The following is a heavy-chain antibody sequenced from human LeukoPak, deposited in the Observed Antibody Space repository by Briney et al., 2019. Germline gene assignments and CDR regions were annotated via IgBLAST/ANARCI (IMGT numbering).Heavy chain of an antibody. CDR2: IANDGGST. Sequence: GGSLRLSCAASGFTFTTYAMSWVRQAPGKGLEWVSSIANDGGSTYYADSVKGRFTISRDNSRNTVYLQMNSLRAEDMAVYYCAKSHSVEQRGYFDYWGQGTLVPVSS. CDR1: GFTFTTYA. V-gene: IGHV3-23*01. CDR3: AKSHSVEQRGYFDY. J-gene: IGHJ4*02. D-gene: IGHD1/OR15-1a*01.